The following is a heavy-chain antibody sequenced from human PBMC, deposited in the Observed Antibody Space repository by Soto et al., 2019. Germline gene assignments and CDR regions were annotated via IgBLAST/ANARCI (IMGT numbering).Heavy chain of an antibody. V-gene: IGHV4-34*01. CDR3: ARAPKVSGSSQTRPDF. CDR1: SGSFSEYY. Sequence: GTLSRTCSIYSGSFSEYYWSWIRQPPGKGLEWIGEISQSGNTNYSPSLKSRVSISIDTSKKQFSLNLASVSAADTAVYYCARAPKVSGSSQTRPDFWGQGTLVTVSS. CDR2: ISQSGNT. D-gene: IGHD6-6*01. J-gene: IGHJ4*02.